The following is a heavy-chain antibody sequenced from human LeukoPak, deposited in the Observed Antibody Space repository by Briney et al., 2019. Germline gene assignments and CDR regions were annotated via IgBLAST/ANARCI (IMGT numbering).Heavy chain of an antibody. CDR3: ARGTKVRGGLDY. CDR1: GGSISSHNW. V-gene: IGHV4-4*02. J-gene: IGHJ4*02. D-gene: IGHD2-15*01. Sequence: SGTLSLTCAVSGGSISSHNWWSWVRQPPGKGLEWIGEIYHSGSTNYNPSLKSRVTKSVDTSKNQFSLKLSSVTAADTAVYYCARGTKVRGGLDYWGQGTLVTVSS. CDR2: IYHSGST.